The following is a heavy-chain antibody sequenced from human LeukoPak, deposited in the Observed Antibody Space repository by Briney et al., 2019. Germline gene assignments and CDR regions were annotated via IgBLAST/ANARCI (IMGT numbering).Heavy chain of an antibody. V-gene: IGHV1-18*01. CDR3: ARIPPADCTNGVCYMGGWFDP. CDR1: GYTFTSYG. CDR2: ISAYNGNT. D-gene: IGHD2-8*01. J-gene: IGHJ5*02. Sequence: GASVKVSCKASGYTFTSYGISWVRQAPGQGLEWMGWISAYNGNTSYAQKLQGRVTMTTDTSTSTAYMELRSLRSDDTAVYYCARIPPADCTNGVCYMGGWFDPWGQGTLVTVSS.